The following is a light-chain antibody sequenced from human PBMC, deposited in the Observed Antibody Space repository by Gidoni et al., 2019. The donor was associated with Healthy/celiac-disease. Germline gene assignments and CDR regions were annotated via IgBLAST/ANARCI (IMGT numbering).Light chain of an antibody. CDR2: EVS. CDR1: SSDVGGYNY. J-gene: IGLJ2*01. CDR3: SSYTSSNTLVV. Sequence: QSALTQPASVSGSPGQSITISCTGTSSDVGGYNYFSWYQQNPGKVPKLVIYEVSNRPSGVSNRFSGSKSGNTASLTISGLQAEDEADYYCSSYTSSNTLVVFGGGTKLTVL. V-gene: IGLV2-14*01.